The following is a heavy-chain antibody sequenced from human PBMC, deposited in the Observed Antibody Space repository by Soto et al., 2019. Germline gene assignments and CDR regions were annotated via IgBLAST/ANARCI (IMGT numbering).Heavy chain of an antibody. Sequence: QVQLEESGPGLVKPSETLSLSCTVSGGSISSLDYYWAWIRQPPGKGLEWIGSLYESGATAYNPSRRSRVTVSAATAKGPLSWRQASAPATGTAAYSCARRLRMECTASTCPGGFDLWGQGTRVTGSS. D-gene: IGHD2-8*02. CDR1: GGSISSLDYY. J-gene: IGHJ5*02. CDR2: LYESGAT. CDR3: ARRLRMECTASTCPGGFDL. V-gene: IGHV4-39*01.